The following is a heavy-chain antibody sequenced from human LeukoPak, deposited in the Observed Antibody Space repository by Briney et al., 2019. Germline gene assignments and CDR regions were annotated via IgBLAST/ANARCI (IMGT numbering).Heavy chain of an antibody. CDR2: IYYSGST. Sequence: SETLSLTCTVSGGSISSSSYYWGWIRQPPGKGLEWIGSIYYSGSTYHNPSLKSRVTISVDTSKNQFSLKLSSVTAADTAVYYCARQSAPYWFDPWGQGTLVTVSS. V-gene: IGHV4-39*01. CDR1: GGSISSSSYY. J-gene: IGHJ5*02. CDR3: ARQSAPYWFDP.